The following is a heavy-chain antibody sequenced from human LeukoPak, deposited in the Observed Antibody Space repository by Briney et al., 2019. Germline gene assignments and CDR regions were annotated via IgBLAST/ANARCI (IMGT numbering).Heavy chain of an antibody. V-gene: IGHV4-59*01. CDR1: GGSISSYY. CDR2: IYYSGST. Sequence: SETLSLTCTVSGGSISSYYWSWIRQPPGKGLEWIGYIYYSGSTNYNPSPKSRVTISVDTSKNQFSLKLSSVTAADTAVYYCARRRYDFWSGPNDAFDIWGQGTMVTVSS. D-gene: IGHD3-3*01. J-gene: IGHJ3*02. CDR3: ARRRYDFWSGPNDAFDI.